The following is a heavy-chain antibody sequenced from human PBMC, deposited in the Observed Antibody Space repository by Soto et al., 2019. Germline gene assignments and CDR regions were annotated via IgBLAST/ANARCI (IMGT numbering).Heavy chain of an antibody. Sequence: QVQLVQSGAEVKKPGSSVKVSCKASGGTFSSYAISWVRQAPGQGLEWMGGIIPIFGTANYAQKFQGRVTITADKSASTAYMELSSLRSEDTAVYYCAGGDCSSTSCSSPYYGMDVWGQGTTVTVSS. D-gene: IGHD2-2*01. J-gene: IGHJ6*02. CDR2: IIPIFGTA. CDR3: AGGDCSSTSCSSPYYGMDV. V-gene: IGHV1-69*06. CDR1: GGTFSSYA.